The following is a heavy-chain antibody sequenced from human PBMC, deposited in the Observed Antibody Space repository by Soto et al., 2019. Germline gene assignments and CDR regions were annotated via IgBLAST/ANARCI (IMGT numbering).Heavy chain of an antibody. CDR3: ARGDGFNPYYFDY. D-gene: IGHD5-12*01. V-gene: IGHV4-61*01. J-gene: IGHJ4*02. CDR1: GGSVSGGSNY. CDR2: IYNSWST. Sequence: QVQLQESGPGLVKPSETLSLSCTVSGGSVSGGSNYWSWIRQPPGKGLEWIGYIYNSWSTDFNPSLKSRVTISVDTFKNQFSRKVTSVTAADTAVYYCARGDGFNPYYFDYWSQGTLVAVSS.